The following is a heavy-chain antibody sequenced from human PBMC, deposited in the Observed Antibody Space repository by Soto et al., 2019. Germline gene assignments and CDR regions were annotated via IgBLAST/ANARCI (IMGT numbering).Heavy chain of an antibody. CDR3: ARDQKVTHNVYGMDV. V-gene: IGHV3-53*01. J-gene: IGHJ6*02. CDR1: EFTVSSYY. Sequence: GSLRLSCVVSEFTVSSYYMSWVRQAPGKGLEWVSIIYSAGNTYYADSVKGRFTISRDNSKNMLYLEMSSLRAEDTGVYYCARDQKVTHNVYGMDVWGQGTTVTVSS. CDR2: IYSAGNT. D-gene: IGHD2-21*02.